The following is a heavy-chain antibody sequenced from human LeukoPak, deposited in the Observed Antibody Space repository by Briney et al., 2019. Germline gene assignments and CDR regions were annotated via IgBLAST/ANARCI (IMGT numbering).Heavy chain of an antibody. CDR1: GGSFRGYY. Sequence: PSETLSLTCAVYGGSFRGYYWSWIRQPPGKGLEWIGEINHSGSTNYNPSLKSRVTISVDTSKNQFSLKLSSVTAADTAVYYCARGITSTAMVEVWFDPWGQGTLVTVSS. V-gene: IGHV4-34*01. J-gene: IGHJ5*02. D-gene: IGHD5-18*01. CDR3: ARGITSTAMVEVWFDP. CDR2: INHSGST.